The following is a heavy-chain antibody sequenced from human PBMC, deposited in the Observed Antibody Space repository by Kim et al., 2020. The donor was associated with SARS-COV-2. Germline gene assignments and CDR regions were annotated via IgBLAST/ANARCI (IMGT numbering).Heavy chain of an antibody. CDR3: ARDDSSGYYYVNFDY. D-gene: IGHD3-22*01. V-gene: IGHV3-33*05. CDR2: ISYDGSNK. J-gene: IGHJ4*02. CDR1: GFTFSSYG. Sequence: GGSLRLSCAAFGFTFSSYGMHWVRQAPGKGLEWVAVISYDGSNKYYADSVKGRFTISRDNSKNTLYLQMNSLRAEDTAVYYCARDDSSGYYYVNFDYWGQGTLVTVSS.